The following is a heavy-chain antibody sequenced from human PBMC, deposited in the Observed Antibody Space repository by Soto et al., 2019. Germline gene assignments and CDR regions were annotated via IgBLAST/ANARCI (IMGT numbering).Heavy chain of an antibody. J-gene: IGHJ4*02. CDR3: VKGVRHPHY. Sequence: PGGSLRLSCVASGFTFTGYYMSWLRQAPGKGLEYISYISGSGSDTNYADSVKGRFTISRDNAENSLFLQMNSLRVDDTAVYYCVKGVRHPHYWGQGALVTVSS. CDR2: ISGSGSDT. CDR1: GFTFTGYY. V-gene: IGHV3-11*06.